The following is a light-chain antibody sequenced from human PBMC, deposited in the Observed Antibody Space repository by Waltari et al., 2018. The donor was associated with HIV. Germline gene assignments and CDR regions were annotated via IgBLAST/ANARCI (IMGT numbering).Light chain of an antibody. CDR1: ELGDKY. CDR3: QAWGSTTSGV. Sequence: SYEVTQPPSVAVSPGQTATITCSGYELGDKYTCWYQHKPGQSPLLVIYQDHKRPSGIPERFSGSSSWHTATLTIGGSLPMDEADYYCQAWGSTTSGVFGRGTKLTVL. J-gene: IGLJ2*01. CDR2: QDH. V-gene: IGLV3-1*01.